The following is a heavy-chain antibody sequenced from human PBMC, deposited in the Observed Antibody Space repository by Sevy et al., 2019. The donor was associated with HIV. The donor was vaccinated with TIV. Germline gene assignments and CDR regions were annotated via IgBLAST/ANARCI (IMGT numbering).Heavy chain of an antibody. V-gene: IGHV3-30*18. CDR1: GFTFSAYG. Sequence: GGSLRLSCAASGFTFSAYGMHWVRQAPGKGLEWVAVISNDESRKYYADSVKGRFTISRDNSKNTLYLQMNSLRAEDTAIYYCAKKAADGYKPAAFDTWGQWTMVTVSS. CDR2: ISNDESRK. J-gene: IGHJ3*02. CDR3: AKKAADGYKPAAFDT. D-gene: IGHD2-21*01.